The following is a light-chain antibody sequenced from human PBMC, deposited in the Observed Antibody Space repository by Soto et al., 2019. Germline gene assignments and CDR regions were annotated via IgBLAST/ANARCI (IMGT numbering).Light chain of an antibody. J-gene: IGKJ1*01. Sequence: DLQRTQSPSSLSASVGDRVTITCRASQSISSYLNWYQHKPGKAPNLLIYAASSFQSGVPSRFSGSESGTDFTLTISSLQPEDFATYYCQQRYSTPWTFGQGTKVDIK. CDR3: QQRYSTPWT. V-gene: IGKV1-39*01. CDR1: QSISSY. CDR2: AAS.